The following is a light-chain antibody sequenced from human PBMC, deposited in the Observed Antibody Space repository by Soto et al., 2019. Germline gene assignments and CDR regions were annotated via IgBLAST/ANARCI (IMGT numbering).Light chain of an antibody. J-gene: IGLJ1*01. Sequence: QSPPTHPASVSGAPGQSISVSRTGTSSDIGHYDYVCYYQQHPGKAPKLMIYHVTYRPSGVTNRYSGSKSGNSASLTISGLQADDEADYYCCSLTTSHTYVFGSGTKVTVL. V-gene: IGLV2-14*03. CDR2: HVT. CDR3: CSLTTSHTYV. CDR1: SSDIGHYDY.